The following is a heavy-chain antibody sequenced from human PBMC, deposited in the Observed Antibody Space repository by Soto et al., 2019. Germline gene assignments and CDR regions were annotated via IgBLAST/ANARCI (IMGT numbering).Heavy chain of an antibody. D-gene: IGHD6-6*01. Sequence: EVQLLESGGGLVQPGGSLRLSCAASGFTFSSYAMSWVRQAPGKGLEWVSAISGSGGSTYYADSVKGRFTISRDNSKNTLYLQMNSLRAEDTAVYYCAKGFVGFSSSSVVVLDCWGQGTLVTVSS. CDR1: GFTFSSYA. V-gene: IGHV3-23*01. CDR3: AKGFVGFSSSSVVVLDC. CDR2: ISGSGGST. J-gene: IGHJ4*02.